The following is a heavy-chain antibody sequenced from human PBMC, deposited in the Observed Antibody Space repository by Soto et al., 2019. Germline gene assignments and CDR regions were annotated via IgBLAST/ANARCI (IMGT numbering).Heavy chain of an antibody. J-gene: IGHJ4*02. CDR3: ARPGGYDFWSSYQLDY. CDR1: GYSFTSYW. CDR2: IYPGDSDT. Sequence: GESLKISCKGSGYSFTSYWIGWVRQMPGKGLEWMGIIYPGDSDTRYSPSSQGQVTISAAKSISTAYLQWSSLKASDTATYYCARPGGYDFWSSYQLDYWGQGTLVTVSS. D-gene: IGHD3-3*01. V-gene: IGHV5-51*01.